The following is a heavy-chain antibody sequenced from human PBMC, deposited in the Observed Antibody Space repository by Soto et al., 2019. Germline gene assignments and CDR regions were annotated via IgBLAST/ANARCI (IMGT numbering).Heavy chain of an antibody. CDR3: ARSMMVRGVLFDL. D-gene: IGHD3-10*01. Sequence: EVQLVESGGGLIQPGGSLRLSCEVSGFSVSGNYMSWVRQAPGKGLDWVSVIYSGGSRYYADPVRGRFTISRDESQNTLYLQMNNLRAEDTAVYYCARSMMVRGVLFDLWGRGSLVSVSS. CDR2: IYSGGSR. J-gene: IGHJ4*02. V-gene: IGHV3-53*01. CDR1: GFSVSGNY.